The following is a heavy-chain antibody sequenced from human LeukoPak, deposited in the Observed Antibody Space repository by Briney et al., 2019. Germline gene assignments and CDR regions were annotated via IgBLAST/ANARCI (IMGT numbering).Heavy chain of an antibody. J-gene: IGHJ4*02. CDR3: AVFKAAAGLDY. V-gene: IGHV3-30*04. D-gene: IGHD6-13*01. Sequence: GRSLRLSCAASGFTFSSYAMHWVRQAPGKGLEWVAVISYDGSNKYYADSVKGRFTISRDSSKNTLYLQMNSLRAGDTAVYYCAVFKAAAGLDYWGQGTLVTVSS. CDR2: ISYDGSNK. CDR1: GFTFSSYA.